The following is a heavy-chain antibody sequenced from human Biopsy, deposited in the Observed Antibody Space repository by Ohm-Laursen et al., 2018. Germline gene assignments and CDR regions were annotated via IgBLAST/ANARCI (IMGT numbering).Heavy chain of an antibody. V-gene: IGHV4-4*07. CDR1: GGSTNDYF. Sequence: SDTLSLTCSVSGGSTNDYFWSWIRQPAGETLEWIRRIYSSGGSSYNPSLKSRISMSMDTSNNQFSLTLTSVTAADTAVYYCARTPGKAVAGRFLDLWGRGTLVTASS. CDR2: IYSSGGS. J-gene: IGHJ2*01. D-gene: IGHD6-19*01. CDR3: ARTPGKAVAGRFLDL.